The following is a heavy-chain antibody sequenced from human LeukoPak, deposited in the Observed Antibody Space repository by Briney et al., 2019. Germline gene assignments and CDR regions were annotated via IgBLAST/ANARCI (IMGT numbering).Heavy chain of an antibody. CDR2: IYCSGST. J-gene: IGHJ5*02. CDR3: ARDPGGITGSSKWFDP. V-gene: IGHV4-31*03. CDR1: GGSISSGGYY. Sequence: SETLSLTCTVSGGSISSGGYYWSWIRQHPGKGLEWIGYIYCSGSTYYNPSLKSRVTISVDTSKNQFSLKLSSVTAADTAVYYCARDPGGITGSSKWFDPWGQGTLVTVSS. D-gene: IGHD1-20*01.